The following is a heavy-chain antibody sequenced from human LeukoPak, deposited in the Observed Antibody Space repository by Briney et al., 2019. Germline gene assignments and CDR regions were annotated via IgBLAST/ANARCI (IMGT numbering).Heavy chain of an antibody. CDR3: ARPVDTASLVS. CDR2: INPSGGSA. J-gene: IGHJ4*02. V-gene: IGHV1-46*01. CDR1: GYTFINYY. D-gene: IGHD5-18*01. Sequence: GASVKVSCKASGYTFINYYMHWVRQAPGQGLEWMGIINPSGGSAYYAQKFQGRVTMTSDVSTSTFHMELSSLRSEDTAVYYCARPVDTASLVSWGQGTLVTVSS.